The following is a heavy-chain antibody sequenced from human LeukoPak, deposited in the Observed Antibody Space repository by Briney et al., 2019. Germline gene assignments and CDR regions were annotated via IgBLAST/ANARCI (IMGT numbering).Heavy chain of an antibody. V-gene: IGHV4-30-4*01. CDR1: GGSISSGDYY. D-gene: IGHD3-22*01. Sequence: SETLSLTCTVSGGSISSGDYYWSWIRQPPGKGLEWIRYIYYSGSTYYNPSLKSRVTISVDTSKNQFSLKLSSVTAADTAVYYCTRHIGDYYDSLFFDYWGQGTLVTVSS. J-gene: IGHJ4*02. CDR2: IYYSGST. CDR3: TRHIGDYYDSLFFDY.